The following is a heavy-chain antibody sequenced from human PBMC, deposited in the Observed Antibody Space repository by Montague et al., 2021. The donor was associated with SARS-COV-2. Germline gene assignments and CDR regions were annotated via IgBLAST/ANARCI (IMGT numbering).Heavy chain of an antibody. J-gene: IGHJ4*02. CDR2: FFYNGAT. D-gene: IGHD4-17*01. CDR1: GDSISSSTYY. Sequence: SETLSLTCTVAGDSISSSTYYWGWVRQPPGKGLEWIGSFFYNGATHYNPSLKSRVTISVDTSKNQFSLKLNSVTAADTAVCYCARCRLRNLCDYWGQGTLVTASA. CDR3: ARCRLRNLCDY. V-gene: IGHV4-39*01.